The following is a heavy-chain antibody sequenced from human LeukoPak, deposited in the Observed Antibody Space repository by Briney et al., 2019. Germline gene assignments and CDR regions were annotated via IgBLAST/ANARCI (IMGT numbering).Heavy chain of an antibody. J-gene: IGHJ6*02. D-gene: IGHD1-14*01. Sequence: GGSLRLPWEASGFTFSSYWMHWFRQAPGKGLVWVSRINSDGSSTSYADSVKGRFTISRDNAKNTLYLQMNSLRAEDTAVYYCATGQGHGMDVWGQGTTVTVSS. CDR1: GFTFSSYW. V-gene: IGHV3-74*01. CDR3: ATGQGHGMDV. CDR2: INSDGSST.